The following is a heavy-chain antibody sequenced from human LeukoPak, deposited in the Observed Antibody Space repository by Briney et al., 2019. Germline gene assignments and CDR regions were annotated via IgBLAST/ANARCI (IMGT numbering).Heavy chain of an antibody. D-gene: IGHD5/OR15-5a*01. CDR2: ISNDDRNI. Sequence: GGSLRLSCETSGFTFSSYWMHWVRQTPGRGLEWISRISNDDRNIRYADSVKGRFTISRDIAKNTLYLQMDSLRAEDTGVYYCARENLVSTVTMQYWGQGTLVIVSS. CDR3: ARENLVSTVTMQY. CDR1: GFTFSSYW. V-gene: IGHV3-74*01. J-gene: IGHJ4*02.